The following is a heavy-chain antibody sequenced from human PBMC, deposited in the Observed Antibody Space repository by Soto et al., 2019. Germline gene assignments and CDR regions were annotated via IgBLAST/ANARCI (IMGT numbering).Heavy chain of an antibody. CDR2: IYYSGST. D-gene: IGHD3-22*01. J-gene: IGHJ4*02. V-gene: IGHV4-61*01. Sequence: SETLSLTCTVSGGSVSSGSYYWSWIRQPPGKGLEWIGYIYYSGSTNYNPSLKSRVTISVDTSKNQFSLKLSSVTAADTAVYYCERGRYHSSGYYFFDYWGQGTLVTVSS. CDR1: GGSVSSGSYY. CDR3: ERGRYHSSGYYFFDY.